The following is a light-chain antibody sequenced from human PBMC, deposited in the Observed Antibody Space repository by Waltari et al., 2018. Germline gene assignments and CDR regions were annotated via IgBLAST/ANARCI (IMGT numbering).Light chain of an antibody. CDR1: QSVSSNF. V-gene: IGKV3-20*01. J-gene: IGKJ2*01. Sequence: EIVLTQSPGTLSLSPGERATLSCRASQSVSSNFLAWYQQKPGQAPRLLISSAASRGTGMPDRFGGSGAGTDFTLSSSRLEPEDCAVYYCQQCGGSPPYTFGQGTRVEIK. CDR2: SAA. CDR3: QQCGGSPPYT.